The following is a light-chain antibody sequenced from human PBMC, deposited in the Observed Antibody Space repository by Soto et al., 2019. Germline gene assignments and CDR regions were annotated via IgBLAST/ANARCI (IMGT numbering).Light chain of an antibody. CDR3: QQRSDWPPLT. J-gene: IGKJ4*01. V-gene: IGKV3-11*01. CDR1: HSVASY. Sequence: EIVLTQSPGTLSLSPGERATLSCRASHSVASYLAWYQQKPGQAPRLLIYDASIRATGVPARFSGSGSGTDFTLTITSLEPEDSAVYYCQQRSDWPPLTFGGGTKVEIK. CDR2: DAS.